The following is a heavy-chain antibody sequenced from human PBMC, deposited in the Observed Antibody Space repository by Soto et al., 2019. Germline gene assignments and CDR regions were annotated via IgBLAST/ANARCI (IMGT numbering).Heavy chain of an antibody. Sequence: SATLSLTCAVSGGSISSSNWWSWVCQPLGKRLEWIGDIYHSGSTNYNRSLKSRVTISVDKSKNHFSLKLSSVTAADTAVYYCARGRIAAARDNWFDPWGQGTLVT. J-gene: IGHJ5*02. V-gene: IGHV4-4*02. CDR2: IYHSGST. CDR1: GGSISSSNW. D-gene: IGHD6-13*01. CDR3: ARGRIAAARDNWFDP.